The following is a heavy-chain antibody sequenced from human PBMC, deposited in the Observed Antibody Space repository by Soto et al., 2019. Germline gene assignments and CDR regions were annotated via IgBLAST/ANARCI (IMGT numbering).Heavy chain of an antibody. J-gene: IGHJ5*02. CDR2: INPSGGST. V-gene: IGHV1-46*01. D-gene: IGHD3-3*01. CDR3: ARARAYTIFGVVNWFDP. CDR1: GYTFTSYY. Sequence: ASVKVSCKASGYTFTSYYMHWVRQAPGQGLEWMGIINPSGGSTSYAQKFQGRVTMTRDTSTSTVYMELSSLRSEDTAVYYCARARAYTIFGVVNWFDPWGQGTLVTVS.